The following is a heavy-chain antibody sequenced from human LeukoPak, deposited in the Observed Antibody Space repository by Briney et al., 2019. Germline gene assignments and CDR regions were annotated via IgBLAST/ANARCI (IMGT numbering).Heavy chain of an antibody. J-gene: IGHJ4*02. CDR1: GGSISSYY. Sequence: SETLSLTCTVSGGSISSYYWSWIRQPPGKGLEWIGYIYYSGSTNYNPSLKSRVTISVDTSKNQFSLKLSSVTAADTAVYYCAREDSSGWPGKGELDWGQGTLVTVSS. D-gene: IGHD6-19*01. CDR2: IYYSGST. V-gene: IGHV4-59*01. CDR3: AREDSSGWPGKGELD.